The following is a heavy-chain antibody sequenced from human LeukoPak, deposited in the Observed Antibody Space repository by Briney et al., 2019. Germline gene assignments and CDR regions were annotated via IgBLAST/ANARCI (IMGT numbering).Heavy chain of an antibody. CDR2: IWFDGTSK. D-gene: IGHD1-26*01. CDR3: AKDFAVGATYYYYMDV. CDR1: GFTFSNYG. J-gene: IGHJ6*03. V-gene: IGHV3-30*02. Sequence: GGSLRLSCATSGFTFSNYGMHWVRQAPGKGLEWVAFIWFDGTSKFYADSVKGRFSIFRDDSKNTLYLQMNSLRPEDTAIYYCAKDFAVGATYYYYMDVWGKGTTVTVSS.